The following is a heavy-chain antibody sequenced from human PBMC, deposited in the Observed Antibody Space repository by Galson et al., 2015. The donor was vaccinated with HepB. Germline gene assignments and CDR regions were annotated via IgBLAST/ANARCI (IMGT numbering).Heavy chain of an antibody. J-gene: IGHJ3*01. CDR2: INQDGGAR. CDR3: ARWSLAFDF. V-gene: IGHV3-7*01. Sequence: SLRLSCAAHGFTFKNSYMGWVRQAQGKGLEWVAYINQDGGARFYVDSVRGRFTISRDNADNLLYLQMNSLRVEDTAVYYCARWSLAFDFWGQGTMLTVSS. CDR1: GFTFKNSY.